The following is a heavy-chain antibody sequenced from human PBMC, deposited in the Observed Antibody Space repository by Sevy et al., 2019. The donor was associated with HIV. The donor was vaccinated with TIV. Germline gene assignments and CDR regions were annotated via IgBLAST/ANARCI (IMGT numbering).Heavy chain of an antibody. CDR1: GFTLNKYS. D-gene: IGHD2-2*01. V-gene: IGHV3-21*01. Sequence: GGSLRLSCAASGFTLNKYSMNWVRQAPGKGLEWVSSISSSSTYIYYADSVKGRFTISRDNAKNSLYLQMNSLRAEDKAVYYCVRDGSCSSPRCLLYFDYWGQGTLVTVSS. J-gene: IGHJ4*02. CDR2: ISSSSTYI. CDR3: VRDGSCSSPRCLLYFDY.